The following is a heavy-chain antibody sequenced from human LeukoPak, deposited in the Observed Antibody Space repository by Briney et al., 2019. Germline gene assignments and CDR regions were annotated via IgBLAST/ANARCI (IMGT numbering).Heavy chain of an antibody. V-gene: IGHV3-23*01. D-gene: IGHD3-10*01. CDR2: ISGSGGST. J-gene: IGHJ4*02. CDR1: GFTFSSYA. Sequence: GGSLRLSCAAPGFTFSSYAMSWVRQAPGKGLEWVSAISGSGGSTYYADSVKGRFTISRDNSKNTLYLQMNSLRAEDTAVYYCAKGGTMVRGLFGFDYWGQGTLVTVSS. CDR3: AKGGTMVRGLFGFDY.